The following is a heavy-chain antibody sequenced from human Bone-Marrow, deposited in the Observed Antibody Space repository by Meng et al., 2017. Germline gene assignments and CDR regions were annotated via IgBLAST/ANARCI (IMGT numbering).Heavy chain of an antibody. D-gene: IGHD6-19*01. CDR2: ISGSGGST. CDR3: AKGEYSSGWGADDAFDI. J-gene: IGHJ3*02. V-gene: IGHV3-23*01. CDR1: GFTFSSYA. Sequence: GESLKISCAASGFTFSSYAMSWVRQAPGKGLEWVSAISGSGGSTYYADSVKGRFTISRDNSKNTLYLQMNSLRAEDTAVYYCAKGEYSSGWGADDAFDIWGQGTRVT.